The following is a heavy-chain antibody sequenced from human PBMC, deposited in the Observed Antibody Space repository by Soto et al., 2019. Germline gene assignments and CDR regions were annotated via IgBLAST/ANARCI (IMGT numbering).Heavy chain of an antibody. Sequence: SETLSLTCAVYGGSFSGYYWSWIRQPPGKGLEWIGEINHSGSTNYNPSLKSRVTISVDTSKNQFSLKLSSVTAADTAVYYCARAQRAIFGVVTHFDYWGQGTLVTVSS. J-gene: IGHJ4*02. D-gene: IGHD3-3*01. V-gene: IGHV4-34*01. CDR1: GGSFSGYY. CDR2: INHSGST. CDR3: ARAQRAIFGVVTHFDY.